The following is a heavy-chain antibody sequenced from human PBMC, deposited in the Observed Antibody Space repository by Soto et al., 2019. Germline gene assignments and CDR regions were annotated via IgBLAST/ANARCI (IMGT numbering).Heavy chain of an antibody. Sequence: QVQLVQSGAEVKKPGSSVKVSCKASGGTFSSYAISWVRQAPGQGLEWMGGIIPIFGTANYAQKFQGRITITADESTRTAYMELSSLRSEDTAVYYCAREGDYCGGDCYSYYWGQGTLVTVSS. CDR2: IIPIFGTA. V-gene: IGHV1-69*01. CDR1: GGTFSSYA. J-gene: IGHJ4*02. D-gene: IGHD2-21*02. CDR3: AREGDYCGGDCYSYY.